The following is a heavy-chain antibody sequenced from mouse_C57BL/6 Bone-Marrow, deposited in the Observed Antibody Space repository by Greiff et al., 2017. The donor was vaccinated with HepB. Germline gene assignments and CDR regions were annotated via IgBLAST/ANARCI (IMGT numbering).Heavy chain of an antibody. CDR2: IDPSDSYT. D-gene: IGHD1-1*01. CDR3: ASYYYGSSYNYYAMDY. Sequence: QVQLQQPGAELVMPGASVKLSCKASGYTFTSYWMHWVKQRPGQGLEWIGEIDPSDSYTNYNQRFKGKSTLTVDKSSSTASRQLSRLTSEDSAVYYCASYYYGSSYNYYAMDYWGQGTSVTVSS. J-gene: IGHJ4*01. CDR1: GYTFTSYW. V-gene: IGHV1-69*01.